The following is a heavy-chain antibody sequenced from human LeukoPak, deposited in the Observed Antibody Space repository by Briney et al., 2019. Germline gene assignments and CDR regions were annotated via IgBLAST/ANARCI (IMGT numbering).Heavy chain of an antibody. CDR2: FDPEDGET. D-gene: IGHD6-13*01. Sequence: ASVKVSCKVSGYTLTELSMHWVRQAPGKGLEWMGGFDPEDGETIYAQKFQGRVTMTEDTSTDTAYMELSRLRSDDTAVYYCARDLRFIAAAGTYYYYGMDVWGQGTTVTVSS. J-gene: IGHJ6*02. CDR3: ARDLRFIAAAGTYYYYGMDV. V-gene: IGHV1-24*01. CDR1: GYTLTELS.